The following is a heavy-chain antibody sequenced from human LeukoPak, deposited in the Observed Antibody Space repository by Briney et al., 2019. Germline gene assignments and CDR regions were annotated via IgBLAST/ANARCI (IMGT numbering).Heavy chain of an antibody. CDR1: GGSINSYY. J-gene: IGHJ3*02. CDR3: ARVVKNEITYYDFWSGSDAFDI. Sequence: SETLSLTCIVSGGSINSYYWSWIRQPAGKGLEWIGRIFASGSTNYNPSLKSRVTMSVDTSKNQFSLKLSSVTAADTAVYYCARVVKNEITYYDFWSGSDAFDIWGQGTMVTVSS. D-gene: IGHD3-3*01. CDR2: IFASGST. V-gene: IGHV4-4*07.